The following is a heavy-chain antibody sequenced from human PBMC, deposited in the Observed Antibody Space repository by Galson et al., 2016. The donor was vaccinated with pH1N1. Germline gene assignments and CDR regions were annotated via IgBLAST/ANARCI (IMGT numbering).Heavy chain of an antibody. V-gene: IGHV4-59*08. D-gene: IGHD3-16*01. J-gene: IGHJ4*02. CDR1: GGSISSHD. Sequence: ETLSLTCFVSGGSISSHDWSWIRQPPGRGLEWIGYIHFRYSGSTNHNPTLKSRVTMSGDTSKNQFSLKVNSVTAADTAVYFCARSRVWGHSDLWGQGTLVTVSS. CDR3: ARSRVWGHSDL. CDR2: IHFRYSGST.